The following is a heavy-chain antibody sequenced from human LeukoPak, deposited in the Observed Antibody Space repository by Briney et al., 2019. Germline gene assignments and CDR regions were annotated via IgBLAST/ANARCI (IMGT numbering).Heavy chain of an antibody. CDR3: ARGRLGGSGSYYNVLDY. D-gene: IGHD3-10*01. V-gene: IGHV4-31*03. Sequence: SETLSLTCIVSGGSISSGDSYWNWIRQDSGRGLEWIGHISYRGDTYYNPSLKSRVTISGDTSKNQFSLKLTSVTAADTAVYYCARGRLGGSGSYYNVLDYWGQGTLVTVSS. CDR1: GGSISSGDSY. J-gene: IGHJ4*02. CDR2: ISYRGDT.